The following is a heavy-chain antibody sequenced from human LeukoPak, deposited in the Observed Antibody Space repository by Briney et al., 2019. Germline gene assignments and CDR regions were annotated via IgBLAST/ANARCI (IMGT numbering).Heavy chain of an antibody. J-gene: IGHJ4*02. CDR1: GYTFTGYF. CDR3: ARDVSLGDGYNSAYYFDY. CDR2: INPNSGGT. Sequence: ASVKVSCKASGYTFTGYFVHWVRQAPGQGLEWMGWINPNSGGTNYAQKFQGRVTMTRDTSISTAYMELSRLRSDDTAVYYCARDVSLGDGYNSAYYFDYWGQGTLVTVSS. V-gene: IGHV1-2*02. D-gene: IGHD5-24*01.